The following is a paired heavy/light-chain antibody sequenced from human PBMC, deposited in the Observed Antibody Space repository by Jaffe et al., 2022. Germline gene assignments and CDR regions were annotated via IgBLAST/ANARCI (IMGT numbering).Light chain of an antibody. CDR2: DAS. J-gene: IGKJ5*01. V-gene: IGKV3-11*01. Sequence: EIVLTQSPATLSLSPGERATLSCRASQSVSSYLAWYQQKPGQAPRLLIYDASNRATGIPARFSGSGSGTDFTLTISSLEPEDFAVYYCQQRSNWPPVTFGQGTRLEIK. CDR3: QQRSNWPPVT. CDR1: QSVSSY.
Heavy chain of an antibody. D-gene: IGHD4-17*01. J-gene: IGHJ6*03. Sequence: EVQLVESGGVVVQPGGSLRLSCAASGFTFDDYAMHWVRQAPGKGLEWVSLISWDGGSTYYADSVKGRFTISRDNSKNSLYLQMNSLRAEDTALYYCAKDIIDYGDYGYYYYYMDVWGKGTTVTVSS. CDR3: AKDIIDYGDYGYYYYYMDV. CDR1: GFTFDDYA. CDR2: ISWDGGST. V-gene: IGHV3-43D*04.